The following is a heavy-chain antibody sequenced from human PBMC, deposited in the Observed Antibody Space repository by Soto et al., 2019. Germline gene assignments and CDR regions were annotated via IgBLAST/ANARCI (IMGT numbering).Heavy chain of an antibody. Sequence: GESLKISCKGSGYSFTSYWISWVRQMPGKGLEWMGRIDPSDSYTNYSPSFQGHVTISADKSISTAYLQWSSLKASDTAMYYCARDYDFWSGYENWFDPWGQGTLVTVSS. J-gene: IGHJ5*02. V-gene: IGHV5-10-1*01. CDR1: GYSFTSYW. D-gene: IGHD3-3*01. CDR3: ARDYDFWSGYENWFDP. CDR2: IDPSDSYT.